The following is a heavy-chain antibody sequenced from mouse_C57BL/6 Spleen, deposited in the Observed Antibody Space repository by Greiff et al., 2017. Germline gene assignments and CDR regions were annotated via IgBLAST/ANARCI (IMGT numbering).Heavy chain of an antibody. V-gene: IGHV1-74*01. D-gene: IGHD1-1*02. CDR2: IRPSDNDT. CDR1: GYTFTSYW. CDR3: AIWVELVVDY. Sequence: VQLQQPGAELVKPGASVKVSCKASGYTFTSYWMNWVKQRPGQGLEWIGRIRPSDNDTNYNQKFKGKATLTVDKSSSKAYMQLSSLKSEDSAVYYCAIWVELVVDYWGQGTTVTAAS. J-gene: IGHJ2*01.